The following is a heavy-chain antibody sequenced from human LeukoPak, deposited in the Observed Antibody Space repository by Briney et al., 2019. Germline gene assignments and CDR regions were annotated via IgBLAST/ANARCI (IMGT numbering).Heavy chain of an antibody. CDR3: AKDAILTVYYFDY. D-gene: IGHD3-9*01. V-gene: IGHV3-23*01. Sequence: GGSLRLSCAASGFTFSSYAMSWVRQAPGKGLEWVSAISGCGGSTYYADSVKGRFIISRDNSKNTLYLQMNSLRAEDTAVYYCAKDAILTVYYFDYWGQGTLVTVSS. CDR1: GFTFSSYA. CDR2: ISGCGGST. J-gene: IGHJ4*02.